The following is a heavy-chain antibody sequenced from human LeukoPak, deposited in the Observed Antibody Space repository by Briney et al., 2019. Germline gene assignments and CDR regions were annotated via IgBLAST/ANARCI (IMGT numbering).Heavy chain of an antibody. CDR2: IYYSGST. D-gene: IGHD3-3*02. CDR1: GDSISSYY. J-gene: IGHJ3*01. Sequence: SETLSLTCTVSGDSISSYYWSWIRQPPGKGLEWIGYIYYSGSTIYDPSLKSRVTMSLDTSKNQFSLKLRSVTAADTAVYYCARGVISTDAFDVWGQGTMVTVSS. CDR3: ARGVISTDAFDV. V-gene: IGHV4-59*01.